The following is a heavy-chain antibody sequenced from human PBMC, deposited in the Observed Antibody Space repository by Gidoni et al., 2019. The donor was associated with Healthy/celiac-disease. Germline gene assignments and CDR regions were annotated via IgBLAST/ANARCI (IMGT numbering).Heavy chain of an antibody. V-gene: IGHV3-21*01. CDR1: GCTFSSYR. CDR2: ISSSSCSI. Sequence: EVQLVESGGGLVKPGGSLRLSGAAAGCTFSSYRMNWVRQAPGKGLEWVSSISSSSCSIYYADSVKGRFTISRDNAKNSLYLQMNSLRAEDTAVYYCAREGYGEGGLFDYWGQGTLVTVSS. D-gene: IGHD4-17*01. CDR3: AREGYGEGGLFDY. J-gene: IGHJ4*02.